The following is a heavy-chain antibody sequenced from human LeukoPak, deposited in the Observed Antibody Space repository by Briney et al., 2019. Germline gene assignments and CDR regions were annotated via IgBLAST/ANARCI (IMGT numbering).Heavy chain of an antibody. Sequence: PGGSLRLSCAVSGFTLTNHGVSWVRQAPGKGLEWVSIITGTGGRYYGDSVKGRFILSRDNSKNTVHMQMSSLRAEDTATYYCAKDYCRDGNCPFPFLDSWGQGTLVTVSS. CDR2: ITGTGGR. D-gene: IGHD2-15*01. CDR3: AKDYCRDGNCPFPFLDS. CDR1: GFTLTNHG. V-gene: IGHV3-23*01. J-gene: IGHJ4*02.